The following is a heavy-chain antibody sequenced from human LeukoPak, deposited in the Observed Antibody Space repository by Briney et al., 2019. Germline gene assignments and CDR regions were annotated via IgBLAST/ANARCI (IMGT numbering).Heavy chain of an antibody. CDR2: ISSSSSYI. V-gene: IGHV3-21*01. CDR3: VRGSRELLWFGEFADY. Sequence: PGGSLRLSCAASGFTFSSYSMNWVRQAPGKGLEWVSSISSSSSYIYYADSVKGRFTISRDNSKNSLYLQMNSLRAEDTAVYYCVRGSRELLWFGEFADYWGQGTLVTVSS. J-gene: IGHJ4*02. CDR1: GFTFSSYS. D-gene: IGHD3-10*01.